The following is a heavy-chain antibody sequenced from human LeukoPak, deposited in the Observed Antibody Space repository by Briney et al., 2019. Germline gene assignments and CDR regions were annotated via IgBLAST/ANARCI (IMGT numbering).Heavy chain of an antibody. CDR3: ARGRGYCTGVSCDIDY. J-gene: IGHJ4*02. CDR1: GFTFSSYI. CDR2: IISRGDTT. Sequence: GGSLRLSCEASGFTFSSYIMTWVRQAPGKGLEWVSNIISRGDTTHYAASVTGRFTISRDNAKNSVFLHLNSLRGDDTAVYYCARGRGYCTGVSCDIDYWGQGTLVTVSS. D-gene: IGHD2-8*02. V-gene: IGHV3-48*04.